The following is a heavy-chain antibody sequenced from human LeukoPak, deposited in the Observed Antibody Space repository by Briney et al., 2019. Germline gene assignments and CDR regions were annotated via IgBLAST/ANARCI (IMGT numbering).Heavy chain of an antibody. CDR1: GFTFSSYS. CDR3: ARDSTGCGASGCPHVYSWFDP. D-gene: IGHD2-15*01. J-gene: IGHJ5*01. CDR2: ISRSSSTI. V-gene: IGHV3-48*01. Sequence: GGSLRLSCAASGFTFSSYSMNWVRQAPGKGLEWVSYISRSSSTIYYAESVKGRFTISRDNAKTTLLVQMTSLRAEDTAMYHCARDSTGCGASGCPHVYSWFDPWGQGTLVTVSS.